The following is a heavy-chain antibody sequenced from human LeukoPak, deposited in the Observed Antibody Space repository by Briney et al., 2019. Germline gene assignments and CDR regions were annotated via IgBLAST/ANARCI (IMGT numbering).Heavy chain of an antibody. CDR3: VKESRVVRGVIMDAFDM. CDR2: ISINGGST. Sequence: GGSLRLSCSASGFTFISYAMHWVRQAPGKGLEYVSGISINGGSTDYADSVKGRFTISRDNSKNTVYLQMSSLRAEDTAVYYCVKESRVVRGVIMDAFDMWGQGTMVTVSS. D-gene: IGHD3-10*01. CDR1: GFTFISYA. J-gene: IGHJ3*02. V-gene: IGHV3-64D*06.